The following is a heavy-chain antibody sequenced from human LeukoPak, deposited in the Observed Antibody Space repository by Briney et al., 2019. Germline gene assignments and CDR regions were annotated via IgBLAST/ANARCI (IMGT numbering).Heavy chain of an antibody. Sequence: PSETLSLTCTVSGVPLSGYYYWTWIRQPAGKGLEWIGRVSSTGTPEYNPSLKNRVAISVDPSESRFFLTVSSVTAADTAVYYCARSADYGDYEHFLHWGQGTLVTVAS. CDR2: VSSTGTP. J-gene: IGHJ1*01. V-gene: IGHV4-4*07. CDR3: ARSADYGDYEHFLH. CDR1: GVPLSGYYY. D-gene: IGHD4-17*01.